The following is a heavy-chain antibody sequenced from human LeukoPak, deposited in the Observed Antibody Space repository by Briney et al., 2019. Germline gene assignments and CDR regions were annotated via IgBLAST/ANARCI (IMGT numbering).Heavy chain of an antibody. J-gene: IGHJ5*02. D-gene: IGHD2-15*01. CDR2: IIPIFGTA. CDR1: RGTFSSYA. Sequence: ASVKVSCKASRGTFSSYAISWVRQAPGQGLEWMGGIIPIFGTANYAQKFQGRVTITADESTSTAYMELSSLRSEDTAVYYCASLCSGGSCSFHWFDPWGQGTLVTVSS. CDR3: ASLCSGGSCSFHWFDP. V-gene: IGHV1-69*13.